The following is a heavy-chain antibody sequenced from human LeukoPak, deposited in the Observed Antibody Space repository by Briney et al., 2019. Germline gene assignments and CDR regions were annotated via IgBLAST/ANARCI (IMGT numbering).Heavy chain of an antibody. CDR1: GGSISSYY. Sequence: PSETLSLTCTVSGGSISSYYWSWIRQPPGKGLEWIGYIYYSGGTNYNPSLKSRVTISVDTSKNQFSLKLSSVTAADTAVYYCARTYIVVVPAAMDHYYYMDVWGKGTTVTVSS. CDR2: IYYSGGT. D-gene: IGHD2-2*01. J-gene: IGHJ6*03. V-gene: IGHV4-59*01. CDR3: ARTYIVVVPAAMDHYYYMDV.